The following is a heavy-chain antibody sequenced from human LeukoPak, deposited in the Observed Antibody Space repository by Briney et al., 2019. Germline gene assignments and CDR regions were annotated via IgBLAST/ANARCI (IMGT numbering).Heavy chain of an antibody. CDR3: ASGRDILTGNDAFDI. D-gene: IGHD3-9*01. CDR1: GFTFSSYW. V-gene: IGHV3-74*01. J-gene: IGHJ3*02. Sequence: GGSLRLSCAASGFTFSSYWMHWVRQAPGKGLVWVSRINSDGSSTSYADSVKGRFTISRDNAKNTLYLQMDSLRAEDTAVYYCASGRDILTGNDAFDIWGQGTMVTVSS. CDR2: INSDGSST.